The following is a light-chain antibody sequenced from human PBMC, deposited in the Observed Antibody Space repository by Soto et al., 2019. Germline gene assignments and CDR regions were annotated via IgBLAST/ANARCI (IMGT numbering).Light chain of an antibody. J-gene: IGKJ1*01. CDR3: QQYYTSPYT. Sequence: DIVMTQSPDSLAVSLGERATFNCGSSQSVLYSSNNKNYLAWYQQKPGQPPKLIIYWAFARASGVPDRFSGSGSGTDFTLTISSLQAEDVAVYFCQQYYTSPYTFGQGTKVEV. CDR1: QSVLYSSNNKNY. CDR2: WAF. V-gene: IGKV4-1*01.